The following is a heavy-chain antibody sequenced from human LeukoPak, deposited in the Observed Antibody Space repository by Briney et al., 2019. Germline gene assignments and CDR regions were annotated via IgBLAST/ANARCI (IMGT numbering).Heavy chain of an antibody. V-gene: IGHV4-4*07. CDR2: IYTSGST. D-gene: IGHD6-19*01. CDR1: GGSISSYY. J-gene: IGHJ2*01. CDR3: ARDEDSSGWFSHYWYFDL. Sequence: SETLSLTCTVSGGSISSYYWSWIRQPAGKGLEWIGRIYTSGSTNYNPSLKSRVTMSVDTSKNQFSLKLSSVTAADTAVYYCARDEDSSGWFSHYWYFDLWGRGTLVTVSS.